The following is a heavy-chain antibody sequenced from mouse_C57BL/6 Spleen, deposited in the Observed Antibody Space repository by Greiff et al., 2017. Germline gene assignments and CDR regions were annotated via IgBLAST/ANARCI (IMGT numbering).Heavy chain of an antibody. CDR1: GFTFSDYY. CDR3: TRQTDYYAMDY. V-gene: IGHV5-12*01. CDR2: ISNGGGST. Sequence: EVQRVESGGGLVQPGGSLKLSCAASGFTFSDYYMNWVRQTPEKRLEWVAYISNGGGSTYYPAPVKGRFTISRDNGKNTLYLQMSRLKYEDTAMYYCTRQTDYYAMDYWGQGTSVTVSS. J-gene: IGHJ4*01.